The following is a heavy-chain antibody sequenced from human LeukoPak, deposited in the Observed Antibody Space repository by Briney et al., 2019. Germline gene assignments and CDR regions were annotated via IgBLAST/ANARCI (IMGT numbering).Heavy chain of an antibody. D-gene: IGHD3-10*01. CDR1: GYTFTSYY. V-gene: IGHV1-46*01. CDR2: INPSGGST. CDR3: ARAGYYGSGSYSNPLYYYYGMDV. Sequence: ASVKVSCKASGYTFTSYYIQWVRQAPGQGLEWMGIINPSGGSTSYAQKFQGRVTMTRDTSTGTVYMELISLRSEDTAVYYCARAGYYGSGSYSNPLYYYYGMDVWGQGTTVTVSS. J-gene: IGHJ6*02.